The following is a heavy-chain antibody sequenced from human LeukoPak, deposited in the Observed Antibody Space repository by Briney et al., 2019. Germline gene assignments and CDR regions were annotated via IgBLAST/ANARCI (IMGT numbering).Heavy chain of an antibody. CDR2: VYYSGRT. CDR3: VGETATYYYDSRGYYRQIEVFDI. Sequence: TSETLSLTCSVSGDSVRSDSHYWSWIRQPPGKGLEWIGNVYYSGRTAYNPSLKSRVTISVDISKNQFSLQLNSVTAADTAVYYCVGETATYYYDSRGYYRQIEVFDIWGQGTPVIVSS. V-gene: IGHV4-61*01. J-gene: IGHJ3*02. CDR1: GDSVRSDSHY. D-gene: IGHD3-22*01.